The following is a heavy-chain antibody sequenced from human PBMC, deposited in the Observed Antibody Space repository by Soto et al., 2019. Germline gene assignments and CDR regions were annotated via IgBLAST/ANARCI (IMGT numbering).Heavy chain of an antibody. CDR1: GFTFSNYG. V-gene: IGHV3-30*18. CDR3: AKTTVITPESFYYYYGMDV. D-gene: IGHD4-17*01. Sequence: GGSLRLSCAASGFTFSNYGMQWVRQAPGKGLDWVAVISYDGSNKYYGDSVKGRFTISRDNSKNTLYLQMNSLRAEDTAVYYCAKTTVITPESFYYYYGMDVWGQGTTVTVSS. CDR2: ISYDGSNK. J-gene: IGHJ6*02.